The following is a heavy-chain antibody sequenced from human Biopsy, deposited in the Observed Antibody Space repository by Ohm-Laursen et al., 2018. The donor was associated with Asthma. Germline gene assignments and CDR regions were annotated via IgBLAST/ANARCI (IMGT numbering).Heavy chain of an antibody. Sequence: SLRLSCAAPGFTFSSYSMNWVRQAPGKGLEWVSYISSGSSTIYYADSVNGRFTISRDNAKNSLYLQMNSLRDEDTAVYYGARFKRGCSYSYAGVFDYWGQGTRVTVSS. J-gene: IGHJ4*02. D-gene: IGHD5-18*01. CDR2: ISSGSSTI. CDR3: ARFKRGCSYSYAGVFDY. CDR1: GFTFSSYS. V-gene: IGHV3-48*02.